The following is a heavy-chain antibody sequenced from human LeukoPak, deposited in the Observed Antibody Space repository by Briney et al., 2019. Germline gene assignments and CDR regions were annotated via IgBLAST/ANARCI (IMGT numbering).Heavy chain of an antibody. CDR3: ARCGGDCYVDAFDI. D-gene: IGHD2-21*02. V-gene: IGHV3-33*01. CDR2: IWYDGSNK. CDR1: GFTFSSYG. J-gene: IGHJ3*02. Sequence: GGFLRLSCAASGFTFSSYGMHWVRQAPGKGLEWVAVIWYDGSNKYYADSVKGRFTISRDNSKNTLYLQMNSLRAEDTAVYYCARCGGDCYVDAFDIWGQGTMVTVSS.